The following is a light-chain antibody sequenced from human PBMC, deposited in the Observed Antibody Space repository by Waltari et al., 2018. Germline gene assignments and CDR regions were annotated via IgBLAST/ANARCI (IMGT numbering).Light chain of an antibody. Sequence: DIVVTQSPLYLPVTPGEPASISCRSSQSLLHRHGNNYLDCDLQKPGQSAQLLVYLGYNRDSVVPERFSGSGSGTDFTLRISRVEVADVGVYYCMQSLQTLWTFGQGTKVEIK. V-gene: IGKV2-28*01. J-gene: IGKJ1*01. CDR2: LGY. CDR1: QSLLHRHGNNY. CDR3: MQSLQTLWT.